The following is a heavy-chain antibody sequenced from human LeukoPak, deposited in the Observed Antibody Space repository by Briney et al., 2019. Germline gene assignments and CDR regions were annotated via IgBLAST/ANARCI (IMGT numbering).Heavy chain of an antibody. CDR3: ARETEDTAIDY. Sequence: PGGSLRLSCAASGFTVSSNYMNWVRQAPGKGLEWVSVIYSGGSTYYADSVKGRFTISRDNSKNTLYLQMNSLRAEDTAVYYCARETEDTAIDYWGQGTLVTVSS. CDR1: GFTVSSNY. D-gene: IGHD5-18*01. V-gene: IGHV3-66*01. J-gene: IGHJ4*02. CDR2: IYSGGST.